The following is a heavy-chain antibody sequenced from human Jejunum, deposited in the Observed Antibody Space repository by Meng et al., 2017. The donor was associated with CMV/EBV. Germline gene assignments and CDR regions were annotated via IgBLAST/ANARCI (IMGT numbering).Heavy chain of an antibody. J-gene: IGHJ4*02. Sequence: EVQLVESGGGVVQRGESLRLSCAASGFTFSTYWMHWVRQTPGKGLEWVSRMNGDGSSISYRDSVKGRFTISRDNAKNTLFLQMISLRDEDTAVYYCARSPGGYFDSWGQGTLVTVSS. CDR1: GFTFSTYW. V-gene: IGHV3-74*01. CDR3: ARSPGGYFDS. CDR2: MNGDGSSI.